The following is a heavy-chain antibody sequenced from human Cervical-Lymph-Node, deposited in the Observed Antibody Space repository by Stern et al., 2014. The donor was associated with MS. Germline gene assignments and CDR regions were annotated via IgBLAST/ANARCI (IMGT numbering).Heavy chain of an antibody. CDR1: GGSFIGYS. V-gene: IGHV4-34*01. J-gene: IGHJ5*02. CDR3: ARRSTVISLYRWFDP. Sequence: QVQLQQWGAGLLKPSETLSLTCAVSGGSFIGYSWTWIRQPPGKGLEWIGEIADGRTTNSMRSLLSRVTFPADSSTNQIFLNLRSVTAADTAVYYCARRSTVISLYRWFDPWGQGTLVTVFS. D-gene: IGHD4-23*01. CDR2: IADGRTT.